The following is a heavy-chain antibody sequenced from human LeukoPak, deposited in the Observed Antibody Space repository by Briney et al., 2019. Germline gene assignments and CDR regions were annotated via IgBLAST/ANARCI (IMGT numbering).Heavy chain of an antibody. D-gene: IGHD1-14*01. V-gene: IGHV1-24*01. J-gene: IGHJ6*02. Sequence: ASVKVSCKVSGYTLTELSMHWVRQAPGKGLEWMGGFDPEDGETIYAQKFQGRVTMTEDTSTDTAYMELSSLRSEDTAVYYCATIPLHSVTAEYYYYGMDVWGQGTTVTVSS. CDR3: ATIPLHSVTAEYYYYGMDV. CDR1: GYTLTELS. CDR2: FDPEDGET.